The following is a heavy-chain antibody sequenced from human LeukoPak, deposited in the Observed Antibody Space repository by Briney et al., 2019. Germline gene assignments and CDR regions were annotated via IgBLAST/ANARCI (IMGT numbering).Heavy chain of an antibody. CDR1: GFTFSNYA. CDR2: SGSGGDT. D-gene: IGHD4-17*01. CDR3: ATDDYGEDY. J-gene: IGHJ4*02. Sequence: GGSLRLSCVASGFTFSNYAMNWVRQAPGKGLEWVSVSGSGGDTYYVDSVKGRFTISRDNSKNTLYLQMNSLRAKDTAVYYCATDDYGEDYWGQGTLVTVSS. V-gene: IGHV3-23*01.